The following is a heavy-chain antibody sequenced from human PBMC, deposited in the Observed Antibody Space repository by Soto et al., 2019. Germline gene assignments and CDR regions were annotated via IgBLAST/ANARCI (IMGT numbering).Heavy chain of an antibody. CDR2: ISGTGGST. V-gene: IGHV3-23*01. J-gene: IGHJ4*02. Sequence: EVQLLQSGGGLVQPGGSLRLSCAASGFTFTSYAMSWVRQAPGKGLEWVSTISGTGGSTYYPDSVKGRFTISRDNSKNMVYLQMNSLRAEDAAVYYCAKEMTSGYYLFDYWGQGTLVTVSS. CDR1: GFTFTSYA. D-gene: IGHD3-22*01. CDR3: AKEMTSGYYLFDY.